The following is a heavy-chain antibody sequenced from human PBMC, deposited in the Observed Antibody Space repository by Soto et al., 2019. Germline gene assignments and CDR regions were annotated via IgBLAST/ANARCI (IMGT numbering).Heavy chain of an antibody. CDR3: AREPRGAVRYFDL. CDR2: IWYDGSNK. Sequence: QVQLVESGGGVVQPGRSLRLSCAASGFTFSSYGMHWVRQAPGKGLEWVAVIWYDGSNKYYADSVQGRFTISRDNSKNTLYLQMNSLRAEDTAVYYFAREPRGAVRYFDLWGRGTLVTVSS. CDR1: GFTFSSYG. V-gene: IGHV3-33*01. J-gene: IGHJ2*01. D-gene: IGHD3-10*01.